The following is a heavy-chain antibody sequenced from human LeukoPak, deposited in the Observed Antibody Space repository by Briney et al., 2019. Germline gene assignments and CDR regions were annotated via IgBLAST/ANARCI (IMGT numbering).Heavy chain of an antibody. Sequence: PGGSLRLSCAASGFTFSSYSMNCVRQAPGKGLEWVSSISSSSSYIYYADSVKGRFTISRDNAKNSLYLRMNSLRAEDTAVYYCARVQWGGYYFDYWGQGTLVTVSS. D-gene: IGHD3-16*01. V-gene: IGHV3-21*01. J-gene: IGHJ4*02. CDR3: ARVQWGGYYFDY. CDR1: GFTFSSYS. CDR2: ISSSSSYI.